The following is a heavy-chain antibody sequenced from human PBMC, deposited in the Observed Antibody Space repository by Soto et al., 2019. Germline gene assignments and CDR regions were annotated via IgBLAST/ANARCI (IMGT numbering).Heavy chain of an antibody. V-gene: IGHV1-18*01. CDR2: ISAYNGNT. CDR1: GYTFTSYG. J-gene: IGHJ4*02. CDR3: AREVISYSSSRYGVVDY. D-gene: IGHD6-13*01. Sequence: QVQLVQSGAEVKKPGASVKVSCKASGYTFTSYGISWVRQAPGQGLEWMGWISAYNGNTNYAQKLQGRVTMTTDTSTSIAYMELRSLRSDDTAVYYCAREVISYSSSRYGVVDYWGQGTLVTVSS.